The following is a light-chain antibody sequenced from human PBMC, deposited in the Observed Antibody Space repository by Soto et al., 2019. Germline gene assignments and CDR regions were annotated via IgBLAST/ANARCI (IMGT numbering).Light chain of an antibody. CDR1: SSNIGRNA. CDR2: SHD. V-gene: IGLV1-44*01. J-gene: IGLJ3*02. CDR3: VAWDDSLKGPV. Sequence: QSVLTQPPSASGTPGQRVTISCSGSSSNIGRNAVNWHQQLPGAAPKLLIYSHDQRPSGVPDRFSGSKSGTSASLAISGLQSEDEADYYCVAWDDSLKGPVFGGGTKLTVL.